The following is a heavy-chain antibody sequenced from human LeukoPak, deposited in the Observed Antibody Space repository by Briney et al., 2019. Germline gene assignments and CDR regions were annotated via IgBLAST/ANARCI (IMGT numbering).Heavy chain of an antibody. CDR2: ISNDGSNK. D-gene: IGHD5-12*01. V-gene: IGHV3-30*03. J-gene: IGHJ5*02. CDR1: GFTFSTYG. Sequence: AGGSLRLSCAASGFTFSTYGMHWVRQDPGKGLERVAVISNDGSNKLYGDSVKSRFTISRENSKNTLYLQMNSLRAEDTAVYYCARSDVDMAAWGQGTLVTVSS. CDR3: ARSDVDMAA.